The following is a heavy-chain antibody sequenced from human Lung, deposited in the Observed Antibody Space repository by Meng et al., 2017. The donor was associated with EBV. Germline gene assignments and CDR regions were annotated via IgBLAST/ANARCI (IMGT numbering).Heavy chain of an antibody. Sequence: QVESGQSGAEVKKPGASVKVSCKASAYTLAGYYMHWVRQAPGQGLEWMGRINPNSGGANYAQKFQGRVTMTRDTSISTAYMELSRLRSDDTAVYYCAREGLVGDLRYFDLWGRGTLVTVSS. CDR2: INPNSGGA. J-gene: IGHJ2*01. CDR3: AREGLVGDLRYFDL. V-gene: IGHV1-2*06. D-gene: IGHD3-16*01. CDR1: AYTLAGYY.